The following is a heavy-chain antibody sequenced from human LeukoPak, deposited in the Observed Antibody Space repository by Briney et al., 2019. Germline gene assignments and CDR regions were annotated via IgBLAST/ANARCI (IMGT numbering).Heavy chain of an antibody. CDR1: GGSISPYY. Sequence: PSETLSLTCTVSGGSISPYYWSWIRQPPGKGLEWIAYIYYSGSTNYNPSLKSRVTISVDTSKNQFSLKLSSVTAADTAVYYCARGTYGSGSVGYYFDYWGQGTLVTVSS. CDR2: IYYSGST. V-gene: IGHV4-59*01. D-gene: IGHD3-10*01. J-gene: IGHJ4*02. CDR3: ARGTYGSGSVGYYFDY.